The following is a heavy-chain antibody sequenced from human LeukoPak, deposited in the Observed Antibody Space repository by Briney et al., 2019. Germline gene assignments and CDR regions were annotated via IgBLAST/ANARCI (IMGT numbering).Heavy chain of an antibody. CDR1: EFTVCRNY. Sequence: GVSLRLFCTASEFTVCRNYMLWVRQSRGEGLEWVSLIFSNGDTHYAESVKGRFTISRDTYKNTGSLKMNSLRVEDTAMYYCTRDQMNYWGEGNLVSVSS. CDR2: IFSNGDT. V-gene: IGHV3-53*01. CDR3: TRDQMNY. J-gene: IGHJ4*02. D-gene: IGHD5-24*01.